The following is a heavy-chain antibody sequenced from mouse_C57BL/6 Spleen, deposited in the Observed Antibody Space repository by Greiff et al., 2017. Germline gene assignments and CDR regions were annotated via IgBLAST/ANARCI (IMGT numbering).Heavy chain of an antibody. Sequence: QVQLQQPGAELVKPGASVKMSCKASGYTFTSYWITWVKQRPGQGLEWIGDIYPGSGSTNYNEKFKSKATLTVDTSSSTAYMQLSSLTSEDSAVYYCARSDGSGPGWFAYWGQGTLVTVSA. CDR3: ARSDGSGPGWFAY. CDR2: IYPGSGST. CDR1: GYTFTSYW. J-gene: IGHJ3*01. D-gene: IGHD1-1*01. V-gene: IGHV1-55*01.